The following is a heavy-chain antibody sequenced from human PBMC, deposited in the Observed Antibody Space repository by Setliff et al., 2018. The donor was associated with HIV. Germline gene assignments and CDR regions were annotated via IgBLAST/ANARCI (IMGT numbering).Heavy chain of an antibody. CDR2: ISAYNGNT. D-gene: IGHD3-22*01. CDR1: GYTFTSYD. V-gene: IGHV1-18*01. J-gene: IGHJ6*02. CDR3: AREIGDYYDSSGYYPPTDYYYGMDV. Sequence: GASVKVSCKASGYTFTSYDISWARQAPGQGLEWMGWISAYNGNTNYAQKLQGRVTMTTDTSTSTAYMELGSLRSDDTAVYYCAREIGDYYDSSGYYPPTDYYYGMDVWGQGTTVTVS.